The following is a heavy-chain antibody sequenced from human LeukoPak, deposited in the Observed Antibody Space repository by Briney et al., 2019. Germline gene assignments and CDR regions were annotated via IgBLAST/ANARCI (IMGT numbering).Heavy chain of an antibody. D-gene: IGHD2-2*01. V-gene: IGHV3-23*01. Sequence: GGSLRLSCAASGFTFSSYALSWVRQAPGKGLEWVSSISGSGGDAYYADSVRGRFTISRNSSENTLYMRMSSLRAEDTAVYYCAKGWIVPGAIGEYFQHWGQGTLVTVSS. CDR2: ISGSGGDA. CDR3: AKGWIVPGAIGEYFQH. CDR1: GFTFSSYA. J-gene: IGHJ1*01.